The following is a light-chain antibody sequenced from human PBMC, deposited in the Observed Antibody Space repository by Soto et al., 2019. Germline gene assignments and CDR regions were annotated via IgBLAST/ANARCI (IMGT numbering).Light chain of an antibody. CDR1: QSISSW. V-gene: IGKV1-5*03. J-gene: IGKJ1*01. Sequence: DIQMTQSPTTLSASVGDRVTITCRASQSISSWLAWYQQKPGKTPKLLIYQASSLASGVPSRFSGSGSGTEFTLTISSLQPDDFATYYCQHYDSLPWTFGQGTKVEIK. CDR2: QAS. CDR3: QHYDSLPWT.